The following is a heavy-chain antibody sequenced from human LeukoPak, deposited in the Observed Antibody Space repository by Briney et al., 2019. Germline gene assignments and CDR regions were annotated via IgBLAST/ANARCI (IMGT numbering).Heavy chain of an antibody. J-gene: IGHJ4*02. CDR1: GFTFSSYA. CDR2: ISGSGGST. CDR3: AKDGGYSYGYEYYFDY. Sequence: GGSLRLSCAVSGFTFSSYAMSWVRQAPGKGLEWVSAISGSGGSTYYADSVKGRFTISRDNSKNTLYLQMNSLRAEDTAVYYCAKDGGYSYGYEYYFDYWGQGTLVTVSS. V-gene: IGHV3-23*01. D-gene: IGHD5-18*01.